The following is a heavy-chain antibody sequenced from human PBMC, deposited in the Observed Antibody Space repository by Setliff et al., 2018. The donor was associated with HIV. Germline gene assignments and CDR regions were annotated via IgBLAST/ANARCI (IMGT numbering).Heavy chain of an antibody. CDR3: AKSLLVAGNDY. CDR1: GFTFSSYS. J-gene: IGHJ4*02. D-gene: IGHD2-8*02. CDR2: ISSGGEIM. V-gene: IGHV3-23*01. Sequence: PGGSLRHSCAASGFTFSSYSMNWVRQAPGKGLEWVSAISSGGEIMFYADSVKGRFTISRDNSKNTLYLQMISLRADDTAVYYCAKSLLVAGNDYWGQGTLVTVSS.